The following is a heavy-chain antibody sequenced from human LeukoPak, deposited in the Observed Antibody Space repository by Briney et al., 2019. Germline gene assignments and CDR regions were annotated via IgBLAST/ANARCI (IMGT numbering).Heavy chain of an antibody. Sequence: PSETLSLTCTVSGGSISSYYWSWIRQPPGKGLEWIGYIYYSGSTNFNPSLKSRVTISVGTSKNQFSLKLSSVTAADTAVYYCARGGYDFWSGDPTYNWFDPWGQGTLVTVSS. D-gene: IGHD3-3*01. J-gene: IGHJ5*02. CDR2: IYYSGST. CDR1: GGSISSYY. CDR3: ARGGYDFWSGDPTYNWFDP. V-gene: IGHV4-59*01.